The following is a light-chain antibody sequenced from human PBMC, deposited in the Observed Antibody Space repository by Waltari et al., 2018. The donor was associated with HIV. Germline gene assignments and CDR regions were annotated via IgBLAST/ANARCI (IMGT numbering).Light chain of an antibody. CDR1: QGINSY. Sequence: DIHLTQSPSFLSASVGDRVTITCRASQGINSYLAWYQQKPGKGPQLLIYAASTLQSGVPSRFSGSGSETEFTLTISSLQPEDFATYYCQQLNSFPRTTFGQGTILEIK. J-gene: IGKJ2*01. V-gene: IGKV1-9*01. CDR3: QQLNSFPRTT. CDR2: AAS.